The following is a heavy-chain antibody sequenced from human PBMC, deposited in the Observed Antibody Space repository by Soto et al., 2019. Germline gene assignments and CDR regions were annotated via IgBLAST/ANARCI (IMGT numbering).Heavy chain of an antibody. J-gene: IGHJ6*02. CDR3: AKGPLRFPGYGDYADSSSGMAV. CDR1: GFTFSAFG. V-gene: IGHV3-30*18. CDR2: SSYGGSNK. D-gene: IGHD4-17*01. Sequence: QMKLVESGGGVVQPGTSLRLSCVASGFTFSAFGMHWVRQAPGKGLEWVAISSYGGSNKYYGDSVQGRFTISRDNSRDTLYLQMNSLRDEDTAVYSCAKGPLRFPGYGDYADSSSGMAVWSQGTTVTVSS.